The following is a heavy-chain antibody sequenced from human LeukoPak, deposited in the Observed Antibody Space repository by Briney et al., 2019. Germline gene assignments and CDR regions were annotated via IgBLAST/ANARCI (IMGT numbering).Heavy chain of an antibody. CDR1: GFTFSSYW. CDR2: INSDGSST. CDR3: AREGIAVAGRYYFDY. J-gene: IGHJ4*02. D-gene: IGHD6-19*01. Sequence: GRSLRLPCAASGFTFSSYWMHWVRQAPGKGLVWVSRINSDGSSTSYADSVKGRFTISRDNAKNTLYLQMNSLRAEDTAVYYCAREGIAVAGRYYFDYWGQGTLVTVSS. V-gene: IGHV3-74*01.